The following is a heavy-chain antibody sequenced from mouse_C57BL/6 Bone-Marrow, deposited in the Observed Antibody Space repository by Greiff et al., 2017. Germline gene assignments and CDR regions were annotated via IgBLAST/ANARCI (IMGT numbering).Heavy chain of an antibody. D-gene: IGHD2-4*01. V-gene: IGHV1-52*01. CDR1: GYTFTSYW. J-gene: IGHJ3*01. CDR3: ARGSFLGYYDYNFWFAD. CDR2: IAPSDSEP. Sequence: QVQLQQPGAELVRPGSSVTLSCKASGYTFTSYWMNWVKPRPIQGLEWIGNIAPSDSEPHSNQKFKDKDTLTVDKSSSTAYMQLSSLTSEDSAVYYWARGSFLGYYDYNFWFADWGQGTRVTVAA.